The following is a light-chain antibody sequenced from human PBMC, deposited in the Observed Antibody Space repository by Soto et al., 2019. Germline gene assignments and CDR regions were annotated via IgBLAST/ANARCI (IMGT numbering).Light chain of an antibody. V-gene: IGKV1-5*01. CDR1: QSXXXX. CDR3: QQYHRYSWT. Sequence: DIPMTQSPSTLSASVGDRVSIACRASQSXXXXXAWYQQKPGKAPNLLIYDASSLESGVPSRFSGSGSGTEFTLSIYSLQPQDFATYYCQQYHRYSWTFGQGTKVEIK. J-gene: IGKJ1*01. CDR2: DAS.